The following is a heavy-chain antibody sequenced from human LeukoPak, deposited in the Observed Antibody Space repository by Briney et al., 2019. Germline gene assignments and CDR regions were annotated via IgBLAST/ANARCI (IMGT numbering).Heavy chain of an antibody. Sequence: SETLSLTSTVSGGAMSNYYWSWIRQPPGKGLEWIGYIYYTGSTNYNPSLKSRVTISVDTSKNQFSLKLSSVTAADTAVYFCARGAAVVYWGQGTLVTVSS. D-gene: IGHD6-13*01. CDR2: IYYTGST. CDR1: GGAMSNYY. CDR3: ARGAAVVY. V-gene: IGHV4-59*01. J-gene: IGHJ4*02.